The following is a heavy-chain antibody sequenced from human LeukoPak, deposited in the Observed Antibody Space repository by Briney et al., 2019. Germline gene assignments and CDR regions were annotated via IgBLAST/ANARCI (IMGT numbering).Heavy chain of an antibody. Sequence: ASVKVSCKASGYTFTSYGISWVRQAPGQGLEWMGWISAYNGNTNYAQKLQGRVTMTTDTSTSTAYMELRSLRSDDTAVYYCARGAAGSRDPLPADYWGQGTLVTVSS. CDR3: ARGAAGSRDPLPADY. CDR1: GYTFTSYG. CDR2: ISAYNGNT. J-gene: IGHJ4*02. D-gene: IGHD2-2*01. V-gene: IGHV1-18*01.